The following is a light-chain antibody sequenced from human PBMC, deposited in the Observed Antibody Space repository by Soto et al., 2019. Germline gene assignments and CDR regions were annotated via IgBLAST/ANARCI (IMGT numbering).Light chain of an antibody. Sequence: DIQMTQSPSTLSASVGDRVTITCRASQSISSWLAWYQQKPGKAPKLLIYDASSLESGVPSRFSGSGSGTEFTLTISSLQPDDFATYYCQQYNSYHTFGQGTKLEL. V-gene: IGKV1-5*01. J-gene: IGKJ2*01. CDR2: DAS. CDR1: QSISSW. CDR3: QQYNSYHT.